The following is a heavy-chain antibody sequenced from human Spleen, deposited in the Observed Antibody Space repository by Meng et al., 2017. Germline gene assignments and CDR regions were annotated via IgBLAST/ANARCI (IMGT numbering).Heavy chain of an antibody. Sequence: SETLSLTCTVAGGSISSGGYYWSWIRQHPGKGLEWIGYIYYSGSTHYNPSLKSRVTISVDTSKNQFSLKLSSVTAADTAVYYCARGPTTMAHDFDYWGQGTLVTVSS. D-gene: IGHD4-11*01. CDR2: IYYSGST. CDR3: ARGPTTMAHDFDY. CDR1: GGSISSGGYY. V-gene: IGHV4-31*03. J-gene: IGHJ4*02.